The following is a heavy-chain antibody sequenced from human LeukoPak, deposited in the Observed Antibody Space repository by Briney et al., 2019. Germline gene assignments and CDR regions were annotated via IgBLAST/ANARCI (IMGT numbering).Heavy chain of an antibody. V-gene: IGHV3-53*01. CDR1: GLTVTTNY. CDR3: ARDLNY. J-gene: IGHJ4*02. CDR2: FSGDGYT. Sequence: GGSLSLSFAASGLTVTTNYMSWVRKVQGKGLDWVSVFSGDGYTGYADSVKGRFTVSRDSSKNTMYLQMNSLRAEDTALYYCARDLNYWGQGTLVTVSS.